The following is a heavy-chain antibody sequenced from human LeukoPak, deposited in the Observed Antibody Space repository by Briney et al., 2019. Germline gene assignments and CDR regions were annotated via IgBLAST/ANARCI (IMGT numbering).Heavy chain of an antibody. CDR1: GFTFSNYA. D-gene: IGHD6-13*01. V-gene: IGHV3-30*04. CDR3: ARAIRAPGTPENAFDL. Sequence: GGSLRLSCAASGFTFSNYAMHWVRQAPGEGLEWMAVISRDGTDKYYADSVKGRLTISRDNSQSTLYLHMNSLSTEDTALYYCARAIRAPGTPENAFDLWGQGTMVTVSS. J-gene: IGHJ3*01. CDR2: ISRDGTDK.